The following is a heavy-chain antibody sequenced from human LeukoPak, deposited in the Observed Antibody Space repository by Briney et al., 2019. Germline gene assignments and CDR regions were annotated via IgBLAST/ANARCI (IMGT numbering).Heavy chain of an antibody. D-gene: IGHD2-15*01. CDR3: ARKRGYCSGVTCYGMDV. V-gene: IGHV1-46*01. CDR1: GFTFISHY. Sequence: GASVKVSCKASGFTFISHYVHWVRQVPGQGLEWMGVINPTGGGVSYAQKFQGRVSMTRDTSTSAVYMDLSSLISEDTAVYFCARKRGYCSGVTCYGMDVWGQGTTVIVSS. J-gene: IGHJ6*02. CDR2: INPTGGGV.